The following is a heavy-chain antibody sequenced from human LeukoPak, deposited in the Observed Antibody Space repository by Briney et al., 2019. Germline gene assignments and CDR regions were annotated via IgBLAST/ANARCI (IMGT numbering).Heavy chain of an antibody. CDR1: GGSISSYY. CDR2: IYYSGST. J-gene: IGHJ4*02. CDR3: AAYSGSYSFLVY. D-gene: IGHD1-26*01. V-gene: IGHV4-59*01. Sequence: ASETLSLTCTVSGGSISSYYWSWIRQSPGKGLEWIGYIYYSGSTNYNPSLKSRVTISVDTSKNQFSLKLSSVTAADTAVYYCAAYSGSYSFLVYWGQGTLVTVSS.